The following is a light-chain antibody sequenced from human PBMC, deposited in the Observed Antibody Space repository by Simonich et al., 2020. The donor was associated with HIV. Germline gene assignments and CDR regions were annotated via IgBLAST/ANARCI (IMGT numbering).Light chain of an antibody. V-gene: IGKV3-11*01. Sequence: EVVLTQSPATLSLSPGERATLSCRASQSVSSYLAWYQQKPGQAPRLLIYDASNRATGIPARFSGSGSGTDFTLTISSLEPEDFAVYYCQQYNNWPSPFTFGPGTKVDLK. CDR1: QSVSSY. CDR2: DAS. CDR3: QQYNNWPSPFT. J-gene: IGKJ3*01.